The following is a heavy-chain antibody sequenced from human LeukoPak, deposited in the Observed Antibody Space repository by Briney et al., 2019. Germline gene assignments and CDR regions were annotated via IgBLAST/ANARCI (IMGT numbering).Heavy chain of an antibody. J-gene: IGHJ4*02. Sequence: PGGSLRLSCAASGFTFSSYTMHWVRQAPGKGLEWVAVISYDGSNKYYADSVKGRITISRDNSKNTLYLQMNSLRAEDTAVYYCARVKGSSTFDYWGQGTLVTVSS. CDR1: GFTFSSYT. CDR3: ARVKGSSTFDY. CDR2: ISYDGSNK. D-gene: IGHD2-2*01. V-gene: IGHV3-30-3*01.